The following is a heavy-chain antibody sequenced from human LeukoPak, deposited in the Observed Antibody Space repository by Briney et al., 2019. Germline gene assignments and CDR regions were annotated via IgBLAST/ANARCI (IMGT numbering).Heavy chain of an antibody. CDR1: GGSISSYY. D-gene: IGHD1-26*01. CDR2: IYYSGST. J-gene: IGHJ5*02. Sequence: SETLSLTCTVSGGSISSYYWSWIRQPPGKGLEWIGYIYYSGSTNYNPSLKSRVTISVDTSKNQFSLKLSSVTAADTAVYYCARDLIGSYPPGRWFDPWGQGTLATVSS. CDR3: ARDLIGSYPPGRWFDP. V-gene: IGHV4-59*01.